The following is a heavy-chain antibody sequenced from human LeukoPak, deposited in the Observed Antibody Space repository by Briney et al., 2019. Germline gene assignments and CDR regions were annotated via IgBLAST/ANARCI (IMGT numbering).Heavy chain of an antibody. Sequence: PSETLSLTCTVSGGSISSSSYYWGWIRQPPGKGLEWIGSIYYSGSTKYNPSLKSRVTISADTSKNQLSLKLSSVTAADTAVYYCARDLYRYNYGPGWFDPWGQGTLVTVSS. V-gene: IGHV4-39*07. CDR3: ARDLYRYNYGPGWFDP. CDR2: IYYSGST. D-gene: IGHD5-18*01. CDR1: GGSISSSSYY. J-gene: IGHJ5*02.